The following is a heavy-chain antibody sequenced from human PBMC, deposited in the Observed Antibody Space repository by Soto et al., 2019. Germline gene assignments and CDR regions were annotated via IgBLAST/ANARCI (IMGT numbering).Heavy chain of an antibody. CDR3: ARDQISGYYYGMDV. Sequence: GGALRLSCAASGFTVSSNYMSWVRQAPGKGLEWVSVIYSGGSTYYADSVKGRFTISRDNSKNTLYLQMNSLRAEDTAVYYCARDQISGYYYGMDVWGQGTTVTVSS. CDR1: GFTVSSNY. V-gene: IGHV3-53*01. CDR2: IYSGGST. J-gene: IGHJ6*02. D-gene: IGHD3-10*01.